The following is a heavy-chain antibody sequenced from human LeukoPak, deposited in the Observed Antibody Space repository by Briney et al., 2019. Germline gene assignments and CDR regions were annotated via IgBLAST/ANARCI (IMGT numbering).Heavy chain of an antibody. V-gene: IGHV4-30-2*01. Sequence: SETLSLTCAVSGGSISSGGYSWSWIRQPPGKGLEWIGYIYHSGSTYYNPPLKSRVTISVDRSKNQFSLKLSSVTAADTAVYYCARGGIQLGWFDPWGQGTLVTVSS. CDR2: IYHSGST. J-gene: IGHJ5*02. CDR3: ARGGIQLGWFDP. D-gene: IGHD5-18*01. CDR1: GGSISSGGYS.